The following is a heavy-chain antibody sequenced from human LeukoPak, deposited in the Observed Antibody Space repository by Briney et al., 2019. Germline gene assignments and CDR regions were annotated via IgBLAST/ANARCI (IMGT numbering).Heavy chain of an antibody. J-gene: IGHJ4*02. Sequence: SETLSLTCTVSGASISSSYCTWMRQPAGEGLEWIGRISTGGSTTYSPSFKSRVTMSVDTSRDQFSLQMSSVTAADTAVYYCARHGGSWTFDYWGQGTLVTVSS. CDR1: GASISSSY. CDR3: ARHGGSWTFDY. CDR2: ISTGGST. D-gene: IGHD6-13*01. V-gene: IGHV4-4*07.